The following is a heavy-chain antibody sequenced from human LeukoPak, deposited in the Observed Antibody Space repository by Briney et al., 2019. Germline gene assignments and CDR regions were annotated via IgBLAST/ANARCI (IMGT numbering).Heavy chain of an antibody. CDR2: INHSGST. V-gene: IGHV4-34*01. CDR1: GGSFSGYY. D-gene: IGHD5-12*01. J-gene: IGHJ4*02. Sequence: PSETLSLTCAVYGGSFSGYYWSWIRQPPGKGLELIGEINHSGSTNYNPSLKSRVTISVDTSKSQFSLKLSSVTAADTAVYYCARAMRYSGYDFDYWGQGTLVTVSS. CDR3: ARAMRYSGYDFDY.